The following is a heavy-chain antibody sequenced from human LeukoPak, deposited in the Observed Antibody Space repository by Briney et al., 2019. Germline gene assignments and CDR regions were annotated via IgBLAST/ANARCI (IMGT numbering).Heavy chain of an antibody. CDR3: AREAFWSGYASYFDY. D-gene: IGHD3-3*01. V-gene: IGHV7-4-1*02. J-gene: IGHJ4*02. CDR1: GYTFANYA. CDR2: INTNTGNP. Sequence: ASVKVSCKASGYTFANYAMNWVRQAPGQGLEWVGWINTNTGNPTYAQGFTGRFVFSLDTSVSTAYLQISSLKAEDTAVYYCAREAFWSGYASYFDYWGQGTLLTVSS.